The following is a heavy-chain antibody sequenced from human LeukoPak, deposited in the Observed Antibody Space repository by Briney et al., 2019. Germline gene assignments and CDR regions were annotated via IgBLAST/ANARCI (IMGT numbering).Heavy chain of an antibody. J-gene: IGHJ6*02. D-gene: IGHD3-9*01. CDR2: INPSDGST. CDR3: AREGDILTGYWNGMDV. Sequence: ASVTVSCKASGYTFTSYYMHWVRQAPGQGLEWMGIINPSDGSTSYAQKFQGRVTMTRDTSTSTVYMELSSLRSEDTAVYYCAREGDILTGYWNGMDVWGQGTTVTVSS. CDR1: GYTFTSYY. V-gene: IGHV1-46*01.